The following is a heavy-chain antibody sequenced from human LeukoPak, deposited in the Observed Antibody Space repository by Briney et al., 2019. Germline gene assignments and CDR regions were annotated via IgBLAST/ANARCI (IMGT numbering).Heavy chain of an antibody. Sequence: ASVKVSCKASGGTFSSYAISWVRQAPGQGLEWMGWINPNSGGTNYAQKFQGWVTMTRDTSISTAYMELSRLRSDDTAVYYCARTAIGYSSGPIDYWGQGTLVTVSS. V-gene: IGHV1-2*04. CDR2: INPNSGGT. CDR1: GGTFSSYA. D-gene: IGHD6-19*01. J-gene: IGHJ4*02. CDR3: ARTAIGYSSGPIDY.